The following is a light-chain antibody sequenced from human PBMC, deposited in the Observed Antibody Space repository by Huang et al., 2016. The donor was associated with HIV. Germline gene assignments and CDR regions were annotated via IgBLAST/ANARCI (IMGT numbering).Light chain of an antibody. J-gene: IGKJ1*01. Sequence: IVLTRSPGPLSLSPGDRATLSCRASQSVTSDFLAWYQQQPGQAPRLLIYGASSRASDIPGRFSGSGAGADFTLTISRLDPDDFAVYYCQHYGSSWTFGQGTKVEIK. CDR2: GAS. CDR1: QSVTSDF. V-gene: IGKV3-20*01. CDR3: QHYGSSWT.